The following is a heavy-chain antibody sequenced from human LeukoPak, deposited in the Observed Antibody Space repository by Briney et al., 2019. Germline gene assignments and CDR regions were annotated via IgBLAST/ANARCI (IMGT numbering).Heavy chain of an antibody. CDR1: GFTVNSQY. CDR2: IYSGGST. V-gene: IGHV3-53*01. Sequence: GTSLRLSCAASGFTVNSQYMSWVRQAPGMGLEWVSVIYSGGSTYYADSVKGRFTISRDNSKNTLYLQMNSLGAEDTAVYFCVRVYCSGGSCYPGYWGQGILVTVSS. D-gene: IGHD2-15*01. CDR3: VRVYCSGGSCYPGY. J-gene: IGHJ4*02.